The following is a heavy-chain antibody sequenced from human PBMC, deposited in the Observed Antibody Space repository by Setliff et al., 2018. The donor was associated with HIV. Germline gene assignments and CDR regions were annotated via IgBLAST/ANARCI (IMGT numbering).Heavy chain of an antibody. CDR3: ARILVAAAGTGFDP. CDR2: IYHSGSA. J-gene: IGHJ5*02. CDR1: GGSISSSNW. Sequence: SETLSLTCAVSGGSISSSNWWSWVRQPPGKGLEWIGEIYHSGSANYNPSLKSRVIISIDKSKNKFSLKVSSVTAADTAVYYCARILVAAAGTGFDPLGQGILVTVSS. V-gene: IGHV4-4*02. D-gene: IGHD6-13*01.